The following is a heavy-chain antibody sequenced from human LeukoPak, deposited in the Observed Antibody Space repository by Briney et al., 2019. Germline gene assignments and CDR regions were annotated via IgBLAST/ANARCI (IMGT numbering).Heavy chain of an antibody. CDR3: ARGTYSSGWFYYGMDV. V-gene: IGHV1-2*02. Sequence: ASVKVSCKASGYTFAGYYMHWVRQAPGQGLEWMGWINPNSGGTNYAQKFQGRVTMTRDTSISTAYMELSRLRSDDTAVYYCARGTYSSGWFYYGMDVWGQGTTVTVSS. J-gene: IGHJ6*02. D-gene: IGHD6-19*01. CDR2: INPNSGGT. CDR1: GYTFAGYY.